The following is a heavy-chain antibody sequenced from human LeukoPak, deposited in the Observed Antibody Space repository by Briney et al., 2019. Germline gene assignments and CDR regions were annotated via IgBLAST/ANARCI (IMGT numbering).Heavy chain of an antibody. CDR2: IYYSGST. CDR1: GGSISSGGYY. CDR3: AAHDYGDYTEDY. Sequence: SETLSLTCTVSGGSISSGGYYWSWIRQHPGKGLEWIGYIYYSGSTYYNPSLKSRVTISVDTSKNQFSLKLSSVTAADTAVYYCAAHDYGDYTEDYWGQGTLVTVSS. V-gene: IGHV4-31*03. J-gene: IGHJ4*02. D-gene: IGHD4-17*01.